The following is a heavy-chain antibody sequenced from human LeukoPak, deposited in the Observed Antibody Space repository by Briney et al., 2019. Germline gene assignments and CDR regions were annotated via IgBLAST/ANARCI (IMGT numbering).Heavy chain of an antibody. Sequence: SETLSLTCTVSGGSISTYFWSWIRQPAGKGLEWIGRLYTSGSTNYNPSLKSRLTMSADTSKNQFSLNLGSVTAADTAVYYCARGRPTYYFDSSGYPPLDYWGQGTLVTVSS. CDR3: ARGRPTYYFDSSGYPPLDY. V-gene: IGHV4-4*07. CDR1: GGSISTYF. D-gene: IGHD3-22*01. CDR2: LYTSGST. J-gene: IGHJ4*02.